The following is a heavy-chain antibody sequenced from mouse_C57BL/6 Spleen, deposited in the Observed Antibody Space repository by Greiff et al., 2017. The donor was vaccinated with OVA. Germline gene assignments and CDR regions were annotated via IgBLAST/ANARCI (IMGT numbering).Heavy chain of an antibody. CDR2: IRNKANGYTT. CDR3: ASNPQLGKAWFAY. V-gene: IGHV7-3*01. J-gene: IGHJ3*01. Sequence: EVKLVESGGGLVQPGGSLSLSCAASGFTFTDYYMSWVRQPPVKALEWLGFIRNKANGYTTEYSASVKGRFTISRDNSQSILYLQMNALRAEDSATYYCASNPQLGKAWFAYWGQGTLVTVSA. D-gene: IGHD4-1*02. CDR1: GFTFTDYY.